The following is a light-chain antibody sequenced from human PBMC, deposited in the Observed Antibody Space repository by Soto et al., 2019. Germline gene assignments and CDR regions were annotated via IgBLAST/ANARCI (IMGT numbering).Light chain of an antibody. CDR2: EGH. CDR1: SSDVGGYNY. V-gene: IGLV2-23*01. J-gene: IGLJ1*01. Sequence: QSVLTQPASVSGSPGQSITISCTGTSSDVGGYNYVSWYQQHSGKAPKVMISEGHRRPSGVPDRFSGSTSVNSASLTISGLQADDEADYYCCLYIGATTYVFGAGTKVTVL. CDR3: CLYIGATTYV.